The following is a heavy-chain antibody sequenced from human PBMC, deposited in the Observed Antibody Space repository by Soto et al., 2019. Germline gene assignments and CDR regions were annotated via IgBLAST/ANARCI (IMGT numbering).Heavy chain of an antibody. CDR2: IYYSGST. J-gene: IGHJ3*02. D-gene: IGHD3-22*01. V-gene: IGHV4-59*02. CDR3: AREIPGECSVYYAFDI. CDR1: RDCVKISV. Sequence: LTSASSRDCVKISVGTWTRQPPGKGLEWIGYIYYSGSTNYNPSLKSRVTISVDTSKNQFSLKLSSVTAADTAVYYFAREIPGECSVYYAFDIRGQGTMV.